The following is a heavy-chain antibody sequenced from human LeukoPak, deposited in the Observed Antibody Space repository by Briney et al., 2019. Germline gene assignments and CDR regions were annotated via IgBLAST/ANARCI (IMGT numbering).Heavy chain of an antibody. D-gene: IGHD3-10*01. CDR1: GFTFGDYV. CDR2: IDQYESEK. CDR3: ARPSWTSGSYFDY. J-gene: IGHJ4*02. Sequence: PGGSLRLSCTGSGFTFGDYVMSWVRQAPGKGLEWVANIDQYESEKYYVDSVKGRFTISRDNAKNSLYLQMDSLRAEDTAVYYCARPSWTSGSYFDYWGQGALVLVS. V-gene: IGHV3-7*01.